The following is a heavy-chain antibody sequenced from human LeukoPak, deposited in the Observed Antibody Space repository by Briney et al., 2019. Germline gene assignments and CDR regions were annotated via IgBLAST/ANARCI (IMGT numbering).Heavy chain of an antibody. CDR1: GGSISSSSYY. Sequence: SETLSLTCTVSGGSISSSSYYWGWIRQPPGKGLEWIGSIYYSGSTFYNPSLKSRVTISVDTSKNQFSLKLSSVTAADTAVYYCASVPCSNRCYSHYYYGMDVWGQGTTVTVSS. CDR3: ASVPCSNRCYSHYYYGMDV. V-gene: IGHV4-39*07. CDR2: IYYSGST. D-gene: IGHD2-2*01. J-gene: IGHJ6*02.